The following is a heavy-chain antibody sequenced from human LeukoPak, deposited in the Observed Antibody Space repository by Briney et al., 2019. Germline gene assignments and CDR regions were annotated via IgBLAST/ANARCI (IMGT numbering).Heavy chain of an antibody. V-gene: IGHV3-23*01. Sequence: GGSLRLSCAVSGITLSNYGMTWVRQAPGKGLEWVAGISDTGGRTNYADSVKGRFTISRDNPKNTLYLQMNSLRAEDTAVYFCAKRGVVIRVILVGFHKEAYYFDSWGQGAPVTVSS. CDR2: ISDTGGRT. J-gene: IGHJ4*02. CDR3: AKRGVVIRVILVGFHKEAYYFDS. CDR1: GITLSNYG. D-gene: IGHD3-22*01.